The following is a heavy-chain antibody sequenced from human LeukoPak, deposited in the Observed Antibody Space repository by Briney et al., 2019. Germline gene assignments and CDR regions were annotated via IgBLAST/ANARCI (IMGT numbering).Heavy chain of an antibody. CDR1: AGTFSSYA. J-gene: IGHJ4*02. CDR3: ARGWSGTTYRY. CDR2: IIPILGIA. D-gene: IGHD1-1*01. V-gene: IGHV1-69*04. Sequence: ASVKVSCKASAGTFSSYAISWVRQAPGQGLEWMGRIIPILGIANYAQKFQGRVTITADKSTSTAYMELSSLRSEDTAVYYCARGWSGTTYRYWGQGTLVTVSS.